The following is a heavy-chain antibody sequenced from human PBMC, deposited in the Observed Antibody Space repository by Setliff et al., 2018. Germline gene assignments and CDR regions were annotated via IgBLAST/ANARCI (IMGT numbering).Heavy chain of an antibody. D-gene: IGHD3-22*01. V-gene: IGHV4-39*07. CDR1: GGSISTTDYY. CDR3: ARYDSSGYSENYYFDY. CDR2: VHYSGNT. J-gene: IGHJ4*02. Sequence: SETLSLTCTVSGGSISTTDYYWGWIRQPPGKGLEWIGCVHYSGNTYYSPSLKSRVTMFVDTSKNQFSLMLYSVTAADTAIYYCARYDSSGYSENYYFDYWGQGTQVTVS.